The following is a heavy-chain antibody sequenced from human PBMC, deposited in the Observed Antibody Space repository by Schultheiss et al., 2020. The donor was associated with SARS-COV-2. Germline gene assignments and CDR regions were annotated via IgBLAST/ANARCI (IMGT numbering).Heavy chain of an antibody. V-gene: IGHV4-34*01. Sequence: SETLSLTCAVYGGSFSGYYWSWIRQPPGKGLEWIGEINHSGSTNYNPSLKSRVTISVDTSKNQFSLKLSSVTAADTAVYYCARGRIAVAVDYWGQGTLVTVSS. CDR2: INHSGST. CDR1: GGSFSGYY. D-gene: IGHD6-19*01. J-gene: IGHJ4*02. CDR3: ARGRIAVAVDY.